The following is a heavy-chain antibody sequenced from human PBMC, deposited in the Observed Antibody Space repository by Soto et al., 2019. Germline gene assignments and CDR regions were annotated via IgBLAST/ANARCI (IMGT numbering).Heavy chain of an antibody. Sequence: GESLRLSCAASGFTFSSYSMNWVRQAPEKGLEWVSYISSSSSTIYYADSVKDRFTISRDNAKNSLYLQMNRLRDEDTAVYYCARDYSNYFWYFDIWGRGTLVTVSS. CDR1: GFTFSSYS. CDR3: ARDYSNYFWYFDI. CDR2: ISSSSSTI. J-gene: IGHJ2*01. D-gene: IGHD4-4*01. V-gene: IGHV3-48*02.